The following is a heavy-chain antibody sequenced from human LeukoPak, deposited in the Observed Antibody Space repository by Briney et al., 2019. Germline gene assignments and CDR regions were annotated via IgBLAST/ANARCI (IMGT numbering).Heavy chain of an antibody. CDR1: GFTFSNYA. Sequence: GGSLRLSCAASGFTFSNYAMSWVRQAPGKGLEWVSASSGSGGSTHYADSVKGLFTISRDTSKNTLYLQMNSLRAGDTAVYYCAKYAGLYYSDYWGQGTLVTVSS. CDR2: SSGSGGST. J-gene: IGHJ4*02. D-gene: IGHD2-2*01. CDR3: AKYAGLYYSDY. V-gene: IGHV3-23*01.